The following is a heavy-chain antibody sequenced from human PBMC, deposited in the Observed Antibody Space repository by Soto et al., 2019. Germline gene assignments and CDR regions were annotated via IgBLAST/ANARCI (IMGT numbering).Heavy chain of an antibody. CDR2: ISGSGDNA. J-gene: IGHJ4*02. V-gene: IGHV3-23*01. D-gene: IGHD3-10*01. CDR3: AKTREVRGVGPED. Sequence: VQLLESGGGLVQPGGSLRLSCAASGFTFRGYVISWFRQTPGKGLEWVSDISGSGDNANYGDSVKGRFTISRDDPKKTVYLQMNSRRAEDPAVYYCAKTREVRGVGPEDWGRGTLVAVSS. CDR1: GFTFRGYV.